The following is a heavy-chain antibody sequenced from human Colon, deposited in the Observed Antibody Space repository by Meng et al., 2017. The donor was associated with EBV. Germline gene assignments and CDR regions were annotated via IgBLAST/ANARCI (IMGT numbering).Heavy chain of an antibody. V-gene: IGHV4-39*07. CDR3: ARDGTRDGDTDY. CDR2: IQYSGST. J-gene: IGHJ4*02. D-gene: IGHD4-17*01. Sequence: RQRPAPEPVNPSPTLSLTCTGSVGSTISTDYYWGWLRPSPGKGLEWIGNIQYSGSTSYNPSLKSRVTISVDTSKKQFSLKLSSVTVADTAVYYCARDGTRDGDTDYWGQGTLVTVFS. CDR1: VGSTISTDYY.